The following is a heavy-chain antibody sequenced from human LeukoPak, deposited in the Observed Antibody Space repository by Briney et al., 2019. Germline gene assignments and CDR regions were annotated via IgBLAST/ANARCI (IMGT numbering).Heavy chain of an antibody. CDR3: ATAEDIVVVPAASDFDY. CDR2: ISGSGGST. Sequence: PGGSLRLSCAASGFTFSSYAMSWVRQAPGKGLEWVSAISGSGGSTYYADSVKGRFTISRDNSKNTLYLQMNSLRAEDTAVYHCATAEDIVVVPAASDFDYWGQGTLVTVSS. J-gene: IGHJ4*02. V-gene: IGHV3-23*01. CDR1: GFTFSSYA. D-gene: IGHD2-2*01.